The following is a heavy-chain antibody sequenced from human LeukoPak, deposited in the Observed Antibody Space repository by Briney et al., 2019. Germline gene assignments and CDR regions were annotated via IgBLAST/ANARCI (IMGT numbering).Heavy chain of an antibody. CDR1: GFTFDDYA. J-gene: IGHJ3*02. CDR2: ISWNSGSI. Sequence: GRSLRLSCAASGFTFDDYAMHCVRQAPGKGLEWVSGISWNSGSIGYADSVKGRFTISRDNAKNSLYLQMNSLRAEDTALYYCAKDIGSSSWNAFDIWGQGKMVTVSS. CDR3: AKDIGSSSWNAFDI. D-gene: IGHD6-13*01. V-gene: IGHV3-9*01.